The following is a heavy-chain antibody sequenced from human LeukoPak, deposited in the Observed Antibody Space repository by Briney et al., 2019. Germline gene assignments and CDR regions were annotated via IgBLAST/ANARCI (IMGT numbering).Heavy chain of an antibody. Sequence: SETLSLTCSVSGGSIGSYYWAWIRQPPGKGLEWIGYTHDSGNSNYNPSLRSRVTISIDTSKNQFSLKLTSVTAADTAVYYCARDRSAPPADYWGQGTLVTVSS. CDR2: THDSGNS. CDR3: ARDRSAPPADY. J-gene: IGHJ4*02. CDR1: GGSIGSYY. V-gene: IGHV4-59*13. D-gene: IGHD3-16*02.